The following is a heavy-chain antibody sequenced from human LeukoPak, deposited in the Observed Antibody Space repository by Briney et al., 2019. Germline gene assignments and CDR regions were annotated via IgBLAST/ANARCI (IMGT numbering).Heavy chain of an antibody. J-gene: IGHJ4*02. CDR3: ARGGADSSGQDLDY. CDR2: IVVGSGNT. V-gene: IGHV1-58*01. CDR1: GFTFTSSA. D-gene: IGHD3-22*01. Sequence: GASVKVSCKASGFTFTSSAVQWVRQARGQRLEWIGWIVVGSGNTNYAQKFQGRVTMTRNTSISTAYMELSSLRSEDTAVYYCARGGADSSGQDLDYWGQGTLVTVSS.